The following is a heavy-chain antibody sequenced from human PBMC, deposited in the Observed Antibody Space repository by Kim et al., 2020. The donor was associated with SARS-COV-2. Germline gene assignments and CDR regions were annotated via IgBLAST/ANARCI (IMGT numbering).Heavy chain of an antibody. J-gene: IGHJ6*02. CDR2: IIPIFGTA. Sequence: SVKVSCKASGGTFSSYAISWVRQAPGQGLEWMGGIIPIFGTANYAQKFQGRVTITADESTSTAYMELSSLRSEDTAVYYCARDLVNYDILTTDLSGYGMDVWGQGATVTVSS. CDR3: ARDLVNYDILTTDLSGYGMDV. V-gene: IGHV1-69*13. D-gene: IGHD3-9*01. CDR1: GGTFSSYA.